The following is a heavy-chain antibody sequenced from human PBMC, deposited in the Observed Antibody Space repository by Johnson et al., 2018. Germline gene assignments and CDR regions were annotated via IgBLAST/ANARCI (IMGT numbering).Heavy chain of an antibody. D-gene: IGHD6-13*01. V-gene: IGHV3-13*01. CDR2: IGTAGVT. CDR3: ARGYSGSPALVYMDV. Sequence: VQLGQSGGGLVQPGGSLGLSCAASGFTFSSYDMHWVRQATGKGLEWVSAIGTAGVTYSPGSVKGRFTISRENAKNSLYLQMNRLRAGDTAVYYCARGYSGSPALVYMDVWGKGTTVTVSS. J-gene: IGHJ6*03. CDR1: GFTFSSYD.